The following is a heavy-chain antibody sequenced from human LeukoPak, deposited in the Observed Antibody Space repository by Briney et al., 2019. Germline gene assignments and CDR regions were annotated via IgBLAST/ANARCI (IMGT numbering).Heavy chain of an antibody. CDR2: IYYSGST. CDR1: GGSISSSSYY. V-gene: IGHV4-39*07. D-gene: IGHD3-9*01. CDR3: ARDLDGYYDILTGPG. Sequence: SETLSLTCTVSGGSISSSSYYWGWIRQPPGKGLEWIGSIYYSGSTYYNPSLKSRVTISVGTSKNQFSLKLSSVTAADTAVYYCARDLDGYYDILTGPGGGQGTLVTVSS. J-gene: IGHJ4*02.